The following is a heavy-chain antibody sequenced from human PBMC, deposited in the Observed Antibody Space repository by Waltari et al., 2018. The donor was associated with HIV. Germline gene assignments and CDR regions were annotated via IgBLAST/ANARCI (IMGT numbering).Heavy chain of an antibody. Sequence: EVQLVESGGGLVRPGGSLRLSCAASGFPFSTYWMTWVRQAPGKGLEWVAKIKQDGSERHYVDSVKGRFTISRDNAKNSLYLQMNSLRAEDTAVYYCARSSWHDYWGQGTLVTVSS. CDR1: GFPFSTYW. D-gene: IGHD6-13*01. CDR2: IKQDGSER. CDR3: ARSSWHDY. V-gene: IGHV3-7*01. J-gene: IGHJ4*02.